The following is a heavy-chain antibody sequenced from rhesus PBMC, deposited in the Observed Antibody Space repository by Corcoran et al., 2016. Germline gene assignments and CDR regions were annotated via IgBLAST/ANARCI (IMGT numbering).Heavy chain of an antibody. CDR1: GFTFSSYG. Sequence: EVQLVESGGGLVQPGGSLRLSCAASGFTFSSYGMSWVRQAPGKGLEWVTYISKGGGSKYYADSVKGRFTISRDNSKNTLSLQMNSLRAEDTAVYYCAKDPNTVTTVDYWGQGVLVTVSS. CDR2: ISKGGGSK. CDR3: AKDPNTVTTVDY. D-gene: IGHD4-23*01. J-gene: IGHJ4*01. V-gene: IGHV3S5*01.